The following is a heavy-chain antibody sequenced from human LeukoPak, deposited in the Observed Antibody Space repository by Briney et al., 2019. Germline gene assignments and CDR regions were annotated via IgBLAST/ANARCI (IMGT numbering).Heavy chain of an antibody. Sequence: PSETLSLTCTVSGGSISSYYWSWIRQPPGKGLEWIGYIYYSGSTNYNPSLKSRVTISVDTSKNQFSLKLSSVTAADTAVYYCARGPPYSNSWYIYWGQGTLVTVSS. CDR1: GGSISSYY. V-gene: IGHV4-59*01. CDR2: IYYSGST. CDR3: ARGPPYSNSWYIY. D-gene: IGHD6-13*01. J-gene: IGHJ4*02.